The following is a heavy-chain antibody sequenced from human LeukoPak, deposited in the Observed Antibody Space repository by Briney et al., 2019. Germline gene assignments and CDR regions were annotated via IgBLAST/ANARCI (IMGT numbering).Heavy chain of an antibody. V-gene: IGHV4-39*01. CDR2: IYHSGTT. CDR1: GGSISSDY. D-gene: IGHD3/OR15-3a*01. CDR3: ARHVDF. Sequence: PSETLSLTCTVSGGSISSDYWGWIRQPPGKGLEWIGSIYHSGTTYYNPSLKSRVTISVDTSKNQFSLKLSSVTAADTAVYYCARHVDFWGQGTLVTVSS. J-gene: IGHJ1*01.